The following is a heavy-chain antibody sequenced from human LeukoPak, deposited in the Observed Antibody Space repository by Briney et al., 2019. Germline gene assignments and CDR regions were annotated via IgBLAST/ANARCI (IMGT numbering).Heavy chain of an antibody. Sequence: ASVKVSCKASGYTFTSHAIQWVRQAPGQRFEWMGWIHAGNGNTKYSQNFRDRVTITRDTSASTAYMELTSLRLEDTAVYYCARRTGATGIDFWGQGTLVTVSS. V-gene: IGHV1-3*01. D-gene: IGHD6-13*01. CDR2: IHAGNGNT. CDR1: GYTFTSHA. CDR3: ARRTGATGIDF. J-gene: IGHJ4*02.